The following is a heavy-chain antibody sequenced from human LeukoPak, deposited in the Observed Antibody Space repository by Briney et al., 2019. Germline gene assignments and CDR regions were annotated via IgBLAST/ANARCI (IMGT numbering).Heavy chain of an antibody. Sequence: EGSLKVSCKASGYTFTGYYMHWVRQAPGQGLEWMGWINANSGGTNYAQKLQGRVTMTTDTSTSTAYMELRSLRSDDTAVYYCARDRGSITMIVVVIDGAFDIWGQGTMVTVSP. V-gene: IGHV1-2*02. D-gene: IGHD3-22*01. CDR3: ARDRGSITMIVVVIDGAFDI. CDR2: INANSGGT. CDR1: GYTFTGYY. J-gene: IGHJ3*02.